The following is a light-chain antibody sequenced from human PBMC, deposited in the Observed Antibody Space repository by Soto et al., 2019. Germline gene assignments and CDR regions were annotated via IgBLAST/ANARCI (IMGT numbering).Light chain of an antibody. Sequence: QSALTQPASVSGSPGQSITISCTGTSSDVGSYNLVSWYQQHPGKAPKLMIYEGNKRPSGVSNRFSGSKSANTASLTISGLQTEAAADYYCCSYAGTNTFVFGTGTKVTVL. J-gene: IGLJ1*01. CDR2: EGN. CDR3: CSYAGTNTFV. CDR1: SSDVGSYNL. V-gene: IGLV2-23*01.